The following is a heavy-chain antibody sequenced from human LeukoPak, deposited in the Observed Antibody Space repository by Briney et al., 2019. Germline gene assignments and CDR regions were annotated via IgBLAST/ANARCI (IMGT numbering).Heavy chain of an antibody. J-gene: IGHJ6*02. CDR2: INPTSGST. Sequence: VASVKVSCKASGYTFTSHHFHWVRQAPGQGLEWMGIINPTSGSTSYSQKFQGRVTMTRDTSTNTIYMELSSLRSEDTAMYYCAKDRQPENYGPDVWGQGTTVTVSS. V-gene: IGHV1-46*01. D-gene: IGHD6-13*01. CDR3: AKDRQPENYGPDV. CDR1: GYTFTSHH.